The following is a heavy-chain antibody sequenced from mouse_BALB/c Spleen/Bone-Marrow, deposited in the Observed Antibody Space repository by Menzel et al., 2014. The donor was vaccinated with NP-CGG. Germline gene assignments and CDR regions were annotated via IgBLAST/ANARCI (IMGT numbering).Heavy chain of an antibody. CDR2: ILPGSNST. D-gene: IGHD3-3*01. V-gene: IGHV1-9*01. CDR1: GYTFSSYW. CDR3: ARRRFRGCDY. J-gene: IGHJ2*01. Sequence: QVHLQQPGAELMKPGASVKISCKATGYTFSSYWIEWVKQRPGHGLEWIGEILPGSNSTNYNEKFKGKATFTANTSSNTAYMQLSSLTSEDSAVYYCARRRFRGCDYWGQGTTLTVSS.